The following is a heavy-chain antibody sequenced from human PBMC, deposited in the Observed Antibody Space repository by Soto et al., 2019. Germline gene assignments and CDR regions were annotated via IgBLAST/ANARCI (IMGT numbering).Heavy chain of an antibody. J-gene: IGHJ5*02. CDR2: ISAFNGNT. CDR3: ARVVVVAANCFDP. Sequence: ASVKVSCKASGYTFTSYGLSWVRQAPGQGLEWMGWISAFNGNTNYAQKFQGRVTMTTDTSTSTAYMELRSLRSDDTAVYYCARVVVVAANCFDPWGQGTLVTVSS. D-gene: IGHD2-15*01. V-gene: IGHV1-18*01. CDR1: GYTFTSYG.